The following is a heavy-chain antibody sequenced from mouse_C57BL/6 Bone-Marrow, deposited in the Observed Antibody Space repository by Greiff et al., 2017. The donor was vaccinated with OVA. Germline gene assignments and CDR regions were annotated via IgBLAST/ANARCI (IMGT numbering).Heavy chain of an antibody. CDR3: ARHHDGYYVSYAMDY. D-gene: IGHD2-3*01. J-gene: IGHJ4*01. CDR1: GFSLTSSG. Sequence: VKLMESGPGLVAPSQSLSITCTVSGFSLTSSGVHWVRQPPGKGLEWLVVIWSDGSTTYNSAHKSRLSISKDNSKSQVFLKMNSLQTDDTAMYYCARHHDGYYVSYAMDYWGQGTSVTVSS. V-gene: IGHV2-6-1*01. CDR2: IWSDGST.